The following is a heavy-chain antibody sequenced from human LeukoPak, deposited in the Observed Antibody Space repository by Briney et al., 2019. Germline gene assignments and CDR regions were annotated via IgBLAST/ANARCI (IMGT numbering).Heavy chain of an antibody. CDR3: ARDPFDSGDTAITFDY. J-gene: IGHJ4*02. CDR1: GYTFTSYG. Sequence: ASVKVSCKASGYTFTSYGISWVRQAPGQGLEWVGWISAYNGNTNYAQKLQGRVTMTTDTSTSTAYMELRSLRSDDTAVYYCARDPFDSGDTAITFDYWGQGTLVTVSS. V-gene: IGHV1-18*01. CDR2: ISAYNGNT. D-gene: IGHD5-18*01.